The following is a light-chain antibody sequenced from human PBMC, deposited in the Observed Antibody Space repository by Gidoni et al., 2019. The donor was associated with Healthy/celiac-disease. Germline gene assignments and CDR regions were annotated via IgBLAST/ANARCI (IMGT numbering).Light chain of an antibody. CDR2: EDN. CDR3: QSYDSRTVV. CDR1: SGSIASNY. V-gene: IGLV6-57*01. J-gene: IGLJ2*01. Sequence: NFMLTPPHSVSESPGTTVTISCTRSSGSIASNYVQWYQQRPCSSPTTVIYEDNQRPSGVPDRFSGSIDSSSNSASLTISGLKTEDEADYDCQSYDSRTVVFGGGTKLTVL.